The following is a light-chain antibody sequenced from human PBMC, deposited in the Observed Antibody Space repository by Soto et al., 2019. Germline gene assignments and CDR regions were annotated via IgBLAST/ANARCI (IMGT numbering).Light chain of an antibody. CDR1: QRVTRW. Sequence: DIQMTQSPSTLSASVGDRVTITCRASQRVTRWLAWYQQKPGKAPKLLIYKASNLESGVPSRFSGSGSGTEFTLTISGLQPDDVATYYCQQYDTHSTFGQGTKLDIK. V-gene: IGKV1-5*03. J-gene: IGKJ2*01. CDR3: QQYDTHST. CDR2: KAS.